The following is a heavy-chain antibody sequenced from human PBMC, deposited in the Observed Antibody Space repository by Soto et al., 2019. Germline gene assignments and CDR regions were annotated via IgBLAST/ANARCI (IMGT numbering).Heavy chain of an antibody. Sequence: QVQLVESGGGVVQPGRSLRLSCAASGFNFNSFDMHWVRQAPGKGLEWVARIAHDGSNNFYGDSMKARFTISRDNSKNTLYLQMDNLRPEDTATYYCAQDRRGSYDQWGQGTLVIVST. CDR2: IAHDGSNN. D-gene: IGHD3-16*01. CDR1: GFNFNSFD. J-gene: IGHJ4*02. V-gene: IGHV3-30*18. CDR3: AQDRRGSYDQ.